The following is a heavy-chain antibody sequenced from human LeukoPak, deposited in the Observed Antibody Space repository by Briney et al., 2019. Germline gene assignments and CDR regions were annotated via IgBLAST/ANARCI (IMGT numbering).Heavy chain of an antibody. CDR3: ARGTQQWLALAYYYYYMDV. Sequence: ASVKVSCKASGYTFTSYDINWVRQATGQGLEWMGWMNPNSGNTGYAQKFQGRVTMTRNTSISTAYMELSSLRSEDTAVYYCARGTQQWLALAYYYYYMDVWGKGTTVTISS. D-gene: IGHD6-19*01. CDR1: GYTFTSYD. V-gene: IGHV1-8*01. CDR2: MNPNSGNT. J-gene: IGHJ6*03.